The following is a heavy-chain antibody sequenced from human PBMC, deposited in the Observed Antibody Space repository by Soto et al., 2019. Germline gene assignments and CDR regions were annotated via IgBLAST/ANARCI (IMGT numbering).Heavy chain of an antibody. CDR2: INAGNGNT. D-gene: IGHD2-8*02. CDR3: AREVGYCSVGFCYTYFHY. J-gene: IGHJ1*01. CDR1: GYTFTSYT. V-gene: IGHV1-3*01. Sequence: QVQLVQSGAEVKKPGASVKVSCKASGYTFTSYTVHWLRQAPGQGLEWMGWINAGNGNTNYSEKFQGRVTISRDTSASTAYMDLSSLTSEDTAIYYCAREVGYCSVGFCYTYFHYWGQGTLVTVSS.